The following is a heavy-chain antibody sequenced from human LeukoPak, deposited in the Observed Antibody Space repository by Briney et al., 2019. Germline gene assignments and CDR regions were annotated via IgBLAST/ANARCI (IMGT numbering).Heavy chain of an antibody. CDR3: ATTGFDSSSLC. CDR1: GGSTSSYY. D-gene: IGHD6-6*01. Sequence: SETLSLTCTVSGGSTSSYYWSWIRQPPGKGLEWIGYIYYSGSTNYNPSLKSRVTISVDTSKNQFSLKLSSVTAADTAVYYCATTGFDSSSLCWGQGTLVTVSS. V-gene: IGHV4-59*01. CDR2: IYYSGST. J-gene: IGHJ4*02.